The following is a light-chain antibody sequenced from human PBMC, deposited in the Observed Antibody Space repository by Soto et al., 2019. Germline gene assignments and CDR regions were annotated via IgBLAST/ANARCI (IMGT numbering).Light chain of an antibody. Sequence: IQMTQSPSTLSASVGDRVSITCRASQTIFSWLAWYQQKPGKAPNLLIYKASSLESGVPSRYSGGGAGTEFTLTISGLQPDDLATYYCQQYNSFPYSVGQGTKLEIK. J-gene: IGKJ2*03. CDR1: QTIFSW. V-gene: IGKV1-5*03. CDR2: KAS. CDR3: QQYNSFPYS.